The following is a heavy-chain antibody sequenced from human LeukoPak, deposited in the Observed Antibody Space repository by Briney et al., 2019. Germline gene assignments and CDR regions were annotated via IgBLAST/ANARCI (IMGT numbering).Heavy chain of an antibody. Sequence: GESLRISCKASGYIFTDFWIVWVRQMPGKGLEWMGIVDPGDSETRYSASFQGQVTISVDKSITTAYLQWNSLKPSDTAKYYCATYSGYYAFAHWGQGSLVIVSS. CDR3: ATYSGYYAFAH. CDR2: VDPGDSET. V-gene: IGHV5-51*01. J-gene: IGHJ4*02. CDR1: GYIFTDFW. D-gene: IGHD5-12*01.